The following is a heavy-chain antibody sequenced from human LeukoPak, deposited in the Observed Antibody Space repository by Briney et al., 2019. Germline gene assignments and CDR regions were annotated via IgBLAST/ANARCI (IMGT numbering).Heavy chain of an antibody. Sequence: PGGSLRLSCAASGFTFSSYAMHWVRQAPGKGLEWVAVISYDGSNKYYADSVKGRFTISRDNSKKTLYLQMNSLRAEDTAVYYCARDPGWELPNWWFDPWGQGTLVTVSS. D-gene: IGHD1-26*01. J-gene: IGHJ5*02. CDR3: ARDPGWELPNWWFDP. CDR2: ISYDGSNK. V-gene: IGHV3-30-3*01. CDR1: GFTFSSYA.